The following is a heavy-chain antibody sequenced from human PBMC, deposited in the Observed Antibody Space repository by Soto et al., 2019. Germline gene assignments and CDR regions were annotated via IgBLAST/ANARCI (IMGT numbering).Heavy chain of an antibody. Sequence: QVQLVESGGGVVQPGGSLRLSCAASGFTFGRHGMHWVRQAPGKGLEWLAVIGSDGARDSYADSMKGRFSISRDNGQNTLYLQINSLRVEDMAVYYCARDDDYPDNGLDYWGQGTLVTVSS. CDR1: GFTFGRHG. CDR3: ARDDDYPDNGLDY. CDR2: IGSDGARD. V-gene: IGHV3-33*01. D-gene: IGHD4-17*01. J-gene: IGHJ4*02.